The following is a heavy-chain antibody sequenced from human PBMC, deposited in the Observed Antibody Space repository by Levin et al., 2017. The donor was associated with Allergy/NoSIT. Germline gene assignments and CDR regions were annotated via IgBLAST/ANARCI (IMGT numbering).Heavy chain of an antibody. CDR1: GFTFSSYS. CDR3: ASAPSRPTPGFDY. D-gene: IGHD2-2*01. CDR2: ISSSSSYI. Sequence: GGSLRLSCAASGFTFSSYSMNWVRQAPGKGLEWVSSISSSSSYIYYADSVKGRFTISRDNAKNSLYLQMNSLRAEDTAVYYCASAPSRPTPGFDYWGQGTLVTVSS. J-gene: IGHJ4*02. V-gene: IGHV3-21*01.